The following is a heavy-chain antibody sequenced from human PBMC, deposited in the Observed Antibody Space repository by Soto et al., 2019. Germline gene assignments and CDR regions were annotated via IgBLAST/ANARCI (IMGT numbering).Heavy chain of an antibody. CDR3: AKEGCSTTTCYFFDY. J-gene: IGHJ4*02. D-gene: IGHD2-2*01. V-gene: IGHV3-23*01. CDR2: ISGSGAST. Sequence: GGSLRLSCAASGFTFSNYALSWVRQAPGKGLEWVSGISGSGASTYYADSVKGRFTISRDNSKNTLYLQMNSLRGEDTAVYYCAKEGCSTTTCYFFDYWGQGTLVTVSS. CDR1: GFTFSNYA.